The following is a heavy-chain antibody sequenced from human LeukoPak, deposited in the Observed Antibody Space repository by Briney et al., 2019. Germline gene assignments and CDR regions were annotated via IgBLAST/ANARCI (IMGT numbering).Heavy chain of an antibody. CDR1: GGSISSSSYY. CDR3: ATQYRITMVRGVIDY. J-gene: IGHJ4*02. CDR2: IYYSGST. V-gene: IGHV4-39*01. D-gene: IGHD3-10*01. Sequence: PSETLSLTCTVSGGSISSSSYYWGWIRQPPGKGLEWIGSIYYSGSTYYSPSLKSRVTISVDTSKNQFSLKLSSVTAADTAVYYCATQYRITMVRGVIDYWGQGTLATVSS.